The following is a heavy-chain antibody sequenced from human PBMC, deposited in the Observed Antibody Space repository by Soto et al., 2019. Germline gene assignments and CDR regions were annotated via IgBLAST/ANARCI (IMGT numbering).Heavy chain of an antibody. Sequence: QVQLVQSGAEVKKPGASVKVSCKASGYTFTNYDINWVRQATGQGLEWMGWMNPDSGDTRFAQKFQGRVTMTRDTSIRTAYMELSSLRSEDTAVYYCARGRRDYYDSGDWDPLGYWGQGTLVTVSS. J-gene: IGHJ4*02. CDR1: GYTFTNYD. D-gene: IGHD3-22*01. CDR2: MNPDSGDT. V-gene: IGHV1-8*01. CDR3: ARGRRDYYDSGDWDPLGY.